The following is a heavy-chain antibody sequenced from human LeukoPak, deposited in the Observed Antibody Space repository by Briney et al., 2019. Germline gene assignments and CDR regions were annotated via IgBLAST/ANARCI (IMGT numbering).Heavy chain of an antibody. V-gene: IGHV3-33*01. CDR1: GFTFSSYG. D-gene: IGHD2-15*01. J-gene: IGHJ6*02. Sequence: QPGGSLRLSCAASGFTFSSYGMHWVRQAPGKGLEWVAVIWYDGSNKYYADSVKGRFTISRDNSKNTLYLQMNSLRAEDTAVYYCARELGYCSGGSCYATGNYYGMDVWGQGTTVTVSS. CDR3: ARELGYCSGGSCYATGNYYGMDV. CDR2: IWYDGSNK.